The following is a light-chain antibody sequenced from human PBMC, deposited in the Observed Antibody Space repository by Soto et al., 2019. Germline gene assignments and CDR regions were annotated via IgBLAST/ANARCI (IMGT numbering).Light chain of an antibody. Sequence: DIQLTQSPSFLSASVGDRVTITCRASQDSRTYLAWYQQKPGKAPKLLIYGASALQSGVPSRFSGSGSGTEFTLAISSLQPEDFAAYCFQQYNSYPLPFGGRTKVEFK. V-gene: IGKV1-9*01. J-gene: IGKJ4*01. CDR1: QDSRTY. CDR3: QQYNSYPLP. CDR2: GAS.